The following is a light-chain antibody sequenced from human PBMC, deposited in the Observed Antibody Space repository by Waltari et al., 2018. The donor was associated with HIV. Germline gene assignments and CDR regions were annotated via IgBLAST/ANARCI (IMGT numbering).Light chain of an antibody. CDR2: LGS. CDR3: MQALETPRT. V-gene: IGKV2-28*01. J-gene: IGKJ2*02. Sequence: DVVMTQSPLSLPVTPGGPASISCRSSRSLLHSAGYNYLAWYLQKPGQSPQLLIYLGSNRASGVPDRISGSGSGTEFTLKISSVQAEDVALYYCMQALETPRTFGQGTKLEIK. CDR1: RSLLHSAGYNY.